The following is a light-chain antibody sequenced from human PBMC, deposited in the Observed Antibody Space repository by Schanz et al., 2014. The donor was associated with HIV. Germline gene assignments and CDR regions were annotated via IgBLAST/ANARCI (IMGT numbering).Light chain of an antibody. J-gene: IGKJ1*01. CDR3: QQYDNWPRT. CDR2: GAY. CDR1: QSVSSD. Sequence: EIVMTQSPATLSVSPGERATLSCRASQSVSSDLAWYQQKPGQAPRLLIYGAYTRATGVPARFSGSGSGTEFTLTISGLQSEDFAVYYCQQYDNWPRTFGQGTKVELK. V-gene: IGKV3-15*01.